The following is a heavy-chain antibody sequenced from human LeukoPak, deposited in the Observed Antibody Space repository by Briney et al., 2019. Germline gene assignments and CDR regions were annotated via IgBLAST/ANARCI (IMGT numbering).Heavy chain of an antibody. J-gene: IGHJ5*02. CDR3: ARGGGTDWFDP. CDR1: GFTFSDYY. D-gene: IGHD4-23*01. V-gene: IGHV3-11*05. Sequence: GRSLRLSCAASGFTFSDYYMSWIRQAPAKGLEWISYISSGSSYTHYADSVKGRFTISRDNAKNSLYLQMNSLRAEDTAVYYCARGGGTDWFDPWGEGTLVTVSS. CDR2: ISSGSSYT.